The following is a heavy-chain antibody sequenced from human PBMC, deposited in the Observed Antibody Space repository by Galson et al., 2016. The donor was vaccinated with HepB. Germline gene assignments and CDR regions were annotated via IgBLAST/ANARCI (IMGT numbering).Heavy chain of an antibody. J-gene: IGHJ6*02. D-gene: IGHD2-21*01. Sequence: SLRLSCAASGFTFSNAWMAWVRQAPGKGLEWVGRIQSKDDGGTTDYGAPVKGRFSISRDDSKNTLFLLMNNLKTEDTAVYYCRVWIVGLFITNGMDVWGQGTAVTVSS. CDR1: GFTFSNAW. V-gene: IGHV3-15*01. CDR3: RVWIVGLFITNGMDV. CDR2: IQSKDDGGTT.